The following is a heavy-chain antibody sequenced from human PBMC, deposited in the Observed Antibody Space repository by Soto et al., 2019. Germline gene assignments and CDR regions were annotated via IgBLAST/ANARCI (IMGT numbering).Heavy chain of an antibody. D-gene: IGHD1-26*01. CDR2: VYTSGST. CDR3: ARVRRSVGGLPLGAFDI. V-gene: IGHV4-4*07. CDR1: GGSISTYY. J-gene: IGHJ3*02. Sequence: SETLSLTCNVSGGSISTYYWSCLRQPAGMALEGIGRVYTSGSTNYNPSLKSRVTMSVATSKTQFSLKLTSVTAADTAVYYCARVRRSVGGLPLGAFDIWGQGTMVTVSS.